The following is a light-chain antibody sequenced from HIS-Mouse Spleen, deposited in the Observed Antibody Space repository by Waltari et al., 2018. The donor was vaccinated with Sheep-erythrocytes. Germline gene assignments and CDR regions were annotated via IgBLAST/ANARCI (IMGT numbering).Light chain of an antibody. V-gene: IGLV2-14*01. CDR2: AVS. CDR3: SSYTSSSTQV. CDR1: SSDVGGYNY. J-gene: IGLJ2*01. Sequence: QSALTQPASVSGSPGQSITISCTGTSSDVGGYNYVSCYQQHPGKAPQLMIYAVSNRPSGVSTRFSGSNSGNTSSLTISGLQAEDEADYYCSSYTSSSTQVFGGGTKLTVL.